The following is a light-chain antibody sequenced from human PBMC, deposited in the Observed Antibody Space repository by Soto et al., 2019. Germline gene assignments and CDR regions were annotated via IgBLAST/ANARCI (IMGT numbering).Light chain of an antibody. Sequence: QSALTQPASVSGSPGQSITISCTGTSSDVGGYNYVSWYQQHPGKAPKLMIYDVSNRPSGVSNRFSGSKSDNTASLTISGLQDEDEADYYCSSYTSSSTPYVVFGGGTKLTVL. CDR2: DVS. V-gene: IGLV2-14*01. CDR3: SSYTSSSTPYVV. J-gene: IGLJ2*01. CDR1: SSDVGGYNY.